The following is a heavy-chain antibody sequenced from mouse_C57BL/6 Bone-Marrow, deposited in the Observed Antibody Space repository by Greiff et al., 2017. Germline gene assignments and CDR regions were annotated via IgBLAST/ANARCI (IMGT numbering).Heavy chain of an antibody. CDR3: ARGTRGLFFAY. D-gene: IGHD3-3*01. V-gene: IGHV1-52*01. J-gene: IGHJ3*01. CDR2: IDPSDSET. Sequence: QVQLQQPGAELVRPGSSVKLSCKASGYTFTSYWMHWVKQRPIQGLEWIGNIDPSDSETHYNQKFKDKATLTVDKSSSTAYMQLSSLTSEDSAVYYCARGTRGLFFAYWGQGTLVTVSA. CDR1: GYTFTSYW.